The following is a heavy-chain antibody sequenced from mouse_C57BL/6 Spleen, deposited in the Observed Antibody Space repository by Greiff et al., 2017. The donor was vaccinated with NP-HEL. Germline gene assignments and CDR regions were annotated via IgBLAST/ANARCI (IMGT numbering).Heavy chain of an antibody. CDR3: ARGSWEYYFDY. J-gene: IGHJ2*01. CDR1: GYTFTSYW. CDR2: IDTSDSYT. Sequence: QVQLQQPGAELVMPGASVKLSCKASGYTFTSYWMHWVKQRPGQGLEWIGEIDTSDSYTNYNQKFKGKSTLTVDKSSSTAYMQLSSLTSEDSAVYYCARGSWEYYFDYWGQGTTLTVSS. D-gene: IGHD4-1*01. V-gene: IGHV1-69*01.